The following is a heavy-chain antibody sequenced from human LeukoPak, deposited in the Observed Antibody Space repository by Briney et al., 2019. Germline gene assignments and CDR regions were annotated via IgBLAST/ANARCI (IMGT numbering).Heavy chain of an antibody. V-gene: IGHV4-30-4*07. D-gene: IGHD5-12*01. Sequence: SETLSLTCAVSGGSISSGGYSWSWIRQPPGRGLEWIGYIYYSGSTYYNPSLKSRVTISIDTSKNQFSLKLSSVTAADTAVYYCAREVVTTILMFDYWGQGNLVIVSS. CDR2: IYYSGST. CDR3: AREVVTTILMFDY. J-gene: IGHJ4*02. CDR1: GGSISSGGYS.